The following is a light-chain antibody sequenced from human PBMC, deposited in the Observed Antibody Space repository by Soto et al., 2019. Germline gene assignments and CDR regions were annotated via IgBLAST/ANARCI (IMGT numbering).Light chain of an antibody. J-gene: IGKJ1*01. CDR3: QQYSSYWT. Sequence: DIQMTQSPSTLSASVGDRVTITCRASRNVSKWMAWYQQKPGKAPKVLIYKASNLESGVPSRFSGSGSDTEFTLTISSLQPDDSATYYCQQYSSYWTFGLGTKVDIK. CDR1: RNVSKW. CDR2: KAS. V-gene: IGKV1-5*03.